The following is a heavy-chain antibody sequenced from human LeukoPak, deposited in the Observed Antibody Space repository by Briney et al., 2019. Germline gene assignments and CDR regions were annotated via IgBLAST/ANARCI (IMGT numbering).Heavy chain of an antibody. D-gene: IGHD5-18*01. CDR2: TIPIFGTA. V-gene: IGHV1-69*13. CDR3: ARGIQLWLIDY. Sequence: ASVTVSCKASGGTFSSYAISRVRQAPGQGLEWMGGTIPIFGTANYAQKFQGRVTITADESTSTAYMELSSLRSEDTAVYYCARGIQLWLIDYWGQGTLVTVSS. CDR1: GGTFSSYA. J-gene: IGHJ4*02.